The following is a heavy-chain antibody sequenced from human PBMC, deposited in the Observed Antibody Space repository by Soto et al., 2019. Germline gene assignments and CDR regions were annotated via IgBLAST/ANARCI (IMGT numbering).Heavy chain of an antibody. D-gene: IGHD2-15*01. CDR2: IAYDGGNK. CDR3: AKTLGYCSSSSCSREFYYYYGMDV. J-gene: IGHJ6*02. CDR1: GFTFSSYG. Sequence: GGSLRLSCAASGFTFSSYGIHWVRQAPGKGLEWVAVIAYDGGNKYYADSVKGRFTISRDNPKNTLYLQMNSLRADDTAVYYCAKTLGYCSSSSCSREFYYYYGMDVWGQGTTVTVSS. V-gene: IGHV3-30*18.